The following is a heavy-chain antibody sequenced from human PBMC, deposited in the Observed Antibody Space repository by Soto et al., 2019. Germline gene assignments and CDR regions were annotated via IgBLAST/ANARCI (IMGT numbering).Heavy chain of an antibody. CDR1: GFSLTTSGVG. CDR3: AHTNTTVKGWVDR. Sequence: QITLKESGPTLVKPTQTLTLTCTFSGFSLTTSGVGVAWIRQPPGKALEWLALIYLDDDNRYSPSLKSLLIITKDTSKNQVVLTMTYMDPADTATYYCAHTNTTVKGWVDRWGHGTVVTVSS. CDR2: IYLDDDN. V-gene: IGHV2-5*02. J-gene: IGHJ5*02. D-gene: IGHD4-17*01.